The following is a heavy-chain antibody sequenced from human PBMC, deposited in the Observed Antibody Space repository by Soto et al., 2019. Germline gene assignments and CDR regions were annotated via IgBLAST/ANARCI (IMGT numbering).Heavy chain of an antibody. CDR3: VCFECGRTAVVTAMEANGY. Sequence: GGSLRLSCAASGFTFSSYLMHWVGQCPGKGLVWVSRVNSDESTTSYADPVKGRFTISRDNAKNTLYLQMSSLRVEDTALYYCVCFECGRTAVVTAMEANGYWGQGTLVTVSS. D-gene: IGHD2-21*02. CDR2: VNSDESTT. CDR1: GFTFSSYL. V-gene: IGHV3-74*01. J-gene: IGHJ4*02.